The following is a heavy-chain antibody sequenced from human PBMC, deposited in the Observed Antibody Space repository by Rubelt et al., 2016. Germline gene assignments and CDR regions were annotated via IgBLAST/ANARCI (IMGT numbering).Heavy chain of an antibody. V-gene: IGHV4-59*05. Sequence: QVQLQESGPGLVKPSETLSLTCSVSGGSISSYYWSWIRQPPGKGLEWIGSIYYSGSTYYNPSLKSRVTTSVDTSKNQFSRKLSAVTAADTAVYYCVRTGRVGRVVDYWGQGTLVTVSS. D-gene: IGHD1-26*01. CDR3: VRTGRVGRVVDY. CDR1: GGSISSYY. CDR2: IYYSGST. J-gene: IGHJ4*02.